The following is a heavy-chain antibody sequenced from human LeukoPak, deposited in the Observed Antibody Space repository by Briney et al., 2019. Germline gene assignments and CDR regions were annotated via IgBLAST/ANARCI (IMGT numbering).Heavy chain of an antibody. CDR2: TSWNCGRI. J-gene: IGHJ6*02. Sequence: PGGSLRLSCASSGFTLDVYAMRWVRPAPRKGLEWDSGTSWNCGRIGYADSVKVRFTISRDNAKNSLYLQMNSLRAEDTALYYCAKDLMDCSSTSCYDAYYGMDVWGQGTTVTVSS. V-gene: IGHV3-9*01. CDR3: AKDLMDCSSTSCYDAYYGMDV. D-gene: IGHD2-2*01. CDR1: GFTLDVYA.